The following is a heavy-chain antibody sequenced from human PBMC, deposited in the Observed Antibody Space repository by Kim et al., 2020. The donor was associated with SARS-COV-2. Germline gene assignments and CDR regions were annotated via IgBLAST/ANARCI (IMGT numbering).Heavy chain of an antibody. V-gene: IGHV4-59*08. D-gene: IGHD6-19*01. Sequence: SETLSLTCTVSGGSISSYYWSWIRQPPGKGLEWIGYIYYSGSTNYNPSLKSRVTISVDTSKNQFSLKLSSVTAADTAVYYCARHGEQWVGLSLPPPPTRIGFDPWGQGTLVTVSS. CDR1: GGSISSYY. J-gene: IGHJ5*02. CDR3: ARHGEQWVGLSLPPPPTRIGFDP. CDR2: IYYSGST.